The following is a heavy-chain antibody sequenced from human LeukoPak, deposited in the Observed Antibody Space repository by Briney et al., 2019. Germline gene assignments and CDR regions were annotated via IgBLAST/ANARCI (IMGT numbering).Heavy chain of an antibody. V-gene: IGHV4-31*03. CDR2: IYYSGST. CDR3: ARGDSSGWYYFDY. J-gene: IGHJ4*02. Sequence: SETLPLTCTVSGGSISSGGYYWSWIRQHPGKGLEWIGYIYYSGSTYYNPSLKSRVTISVDTSKNQFSLKLSSVTAADTAVYYCARGDSSGWYYFDYWGQGTLVTVSS. D-gene: IGHD6-19*01. CDR1: GGSISSGGYY.